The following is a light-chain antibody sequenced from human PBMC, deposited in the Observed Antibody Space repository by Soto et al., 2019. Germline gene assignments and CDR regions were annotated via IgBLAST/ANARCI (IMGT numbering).Light chain of an antibody. Sequence: QSALTQPASVSGSPGQSITLSCTGTSSDIGGYDYVSWYQRHPGKAPKLIIYDVNNRPSGVSNRFSGSKSGNTASLTISGLHAEDEADYYCTSYASGSSHVVFGGGTKLTFL. CDR2: DVN. V-gene: IGLV2-14*01. CDR1: SSDIGGYDY. J-gene: IGLJ2*01. CDR3: TSYASGSSHVV.